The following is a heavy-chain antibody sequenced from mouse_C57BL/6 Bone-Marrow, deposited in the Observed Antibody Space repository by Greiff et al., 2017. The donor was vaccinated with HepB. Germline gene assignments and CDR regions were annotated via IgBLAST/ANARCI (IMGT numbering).Heavy chain of an antibody. V-gene: IGHV5-17*01. J-gene: IGHJ4*01. CDR1: GFTFSDYG. CDR2: ISSGSSTI. Sequence: DVHLVESGGGLVKPGGSLKLSCAASGFTFSDYGMHWARQAPEKGLEWVAYISSGSSTIYYADTVKGRFTISRDNAKNTLFLQMTSLRSEDTAMYYCARSMAVVARGYAMDYWGQGTSVTVSS. CDR3: ARSMAVVARGYAMDY. D-gene: IGHD1-1*01.